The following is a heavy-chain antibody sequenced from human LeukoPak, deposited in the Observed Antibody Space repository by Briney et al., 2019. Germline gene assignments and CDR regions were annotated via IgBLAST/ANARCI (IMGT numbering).Heavy chain of an antibody. Sequence: SETLSLTCSVSGASVNTNNHYWGWIRQPPGKGLEWIGTIYSSGSTYYNPSLRSQVTISMDTSKNQFSLTLISVTAADTAVYYCAEDPDLRRFYVWDQGTLVTVSS. V-gene: IGHV4-39*07. D-gene: IGHD4-23*01. CDR2: IYSSGST. J-gene: IGHJ4*02. CDR1: GASVNTNNHY. CDR3: AEDPDLRRFYV.